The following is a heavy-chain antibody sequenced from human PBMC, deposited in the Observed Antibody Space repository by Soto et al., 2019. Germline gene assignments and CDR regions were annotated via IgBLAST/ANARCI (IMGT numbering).Heavy chain of an antibody. CDR1: WFTFISYG. CDR2: ISYDGSNK. CDR3: AKDRARMNYYYGMDV. V-gene: IGHV3-30*18. Sequence: PGVSLILSCAASWFTFISYGMRWVRQSPGKGLEWVAVISYDGSNKYYADSVKGLFTISRDNSKNTLYLQMNSLRAEDTAVYYCAKDRARMNYYYGMDVWGQGTTVTVSS. D-gene: IGHD2-8*01. J-gene: IGHJ6*02.